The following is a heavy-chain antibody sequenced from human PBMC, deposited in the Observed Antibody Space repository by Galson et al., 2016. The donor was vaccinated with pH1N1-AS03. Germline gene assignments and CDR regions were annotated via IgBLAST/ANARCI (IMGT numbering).Heavy chain of an antibody. CDR3: ARGVRPYYYAMDV. Sequence: PALVKPTQTLTLTCTISGFSLTTSGMCVNWIRQPPGKALEWLARIDWDDVKYFSTSLRTRLTISRDTSKNQVVLKMTNMGPLDTGTYYCARGVRPYYYAMDVWGQGTTVTVSS. CDR2: IDWDDVK. V-gene: IGHV2-70*11. J-gene: IGHJ6*02. CDR1: GFSLTTSGMC.